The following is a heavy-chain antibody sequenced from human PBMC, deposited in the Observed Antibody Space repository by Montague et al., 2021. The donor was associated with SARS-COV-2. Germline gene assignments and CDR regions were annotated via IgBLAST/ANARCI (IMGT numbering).Heavy chain of an antibody. Sequence: TLSLTCTVSGGSISTGGNSWSWIRQPPGRGLELIGYIYVSGTTYYSLSFRSRVTIAVDRSKNQFSLRLESVTAADTALYYCARGLLLSVWGQGTLVTVSS. D-gene: IGHD2-21*01. V-gene: IGHV4-30-2*01. J-gene: IGHJ4*02. CDR3: ARGLLLSV. CDR2: IYVSGTT. CDR1: GGSISTGGNS.